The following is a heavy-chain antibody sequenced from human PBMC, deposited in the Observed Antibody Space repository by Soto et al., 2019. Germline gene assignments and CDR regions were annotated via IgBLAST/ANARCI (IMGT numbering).Heavy chain of an antibody. CDR1: GGSISSGGYY. D-gene: IGHD6-19*01. CDR3: ARVYGSGSKKLGYYYYMDV. V-gene: IGHV4-31*03. CDR2: IYYSGST. J-gene: IGHJ6*03. Sequence: SETLSLTCTVSGGSISSGGYYWSWIRQHPGKGLEWIGYIYYSGSTYYNPSLKSRVTISVDTSKDQFSLKLSSVTAADTAVYYCARVYGSGSKKLGYYYYMDVWGKGTTVTVSS.